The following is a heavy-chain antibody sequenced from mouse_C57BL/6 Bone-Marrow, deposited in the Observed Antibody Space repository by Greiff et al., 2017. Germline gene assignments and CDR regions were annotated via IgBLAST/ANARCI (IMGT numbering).Heavy chain of an antibody. CDR1: GYTFTDYY. CDR2: IGPGSGST. D-gene: IGHD2-4*01. V-gene: IGHV1-77*01. Sequence: QVHVKQSGAELVKPGASVKISCKASGYTFTDYYINWVKQRPGQGLEWIGKIGPGSGSTYYNEKFKGKATLTADKSSSTAYMQLSGLTSEDSAVYCCASQNYYDYGGFAYWGQGTLVTVSA. CDR3: ASQNYYDYGGFAY. J-gene: IGHJ3*01.